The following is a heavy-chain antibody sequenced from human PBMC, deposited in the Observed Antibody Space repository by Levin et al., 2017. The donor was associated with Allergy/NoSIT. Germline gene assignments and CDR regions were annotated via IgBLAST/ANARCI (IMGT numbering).Heavy chain of an antibody. V-gene: IGHV3-48*01. Sequence: PGGSLRLSCAASGFTFSSYSMNWVRQAPGKGLEWVSYISSSSSTIYYADSVKGRFTISRDNAKNSLYLQMNSLRAEDTAVYYCARDSHDSSGYYYGYFDYWGQGTLVTVSS. J-gene: IGHJ4*02. CDR1: GFTFSSYS. CDR2: ISSSSSTI. CDR3: ARDSHDSSGYYYGYFDY. D-gene: IGHD3-22*01.